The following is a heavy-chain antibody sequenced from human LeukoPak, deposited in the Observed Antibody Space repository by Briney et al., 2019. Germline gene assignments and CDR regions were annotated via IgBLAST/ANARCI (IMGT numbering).Heavy chain of an antibody. Sequence: SETLSLTCAVYGGSFSGYYWSWIRQSPGKGLEWIGEINHSGSTNYNPSLKRRVTISVDTSKNQFSLKLNSVTAADTAVYYCARGEIFYGSGSYPDYWGQGTLVTVSS. J-gene: IGHJ4*02. D-gene: IGHD3-10*01. CDR2: INHSGST. CDR3: ARGEIFYGSGSYPDY. CDR1: GGSFSGYY. V-gene: IGHV4-34*01.